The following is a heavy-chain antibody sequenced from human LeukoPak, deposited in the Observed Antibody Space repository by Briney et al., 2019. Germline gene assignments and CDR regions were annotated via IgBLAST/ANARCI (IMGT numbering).Heavy chain of an antibody. D-gene: IGHD5-12*01. CDR2: INPNSGGT. J-gene: IGHJ4*02. CDR3: ARDRGGYDSGNFDH. Sequence: ASAKVSCKASGYTFTGYYMHWVRQAPGQGLEWMGWINPNSGGTNYAQKFQGRVTMTRDTSISTACMELSRLRSDDTAVYYCARDRGGYDSGNFDHWGQGTLVTVSS. CDR1: GYTFTGYY. V-gene: IGHV1-2*02.